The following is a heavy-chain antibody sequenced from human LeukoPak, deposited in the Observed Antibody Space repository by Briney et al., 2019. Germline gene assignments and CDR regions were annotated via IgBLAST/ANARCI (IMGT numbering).Heavy chain of an antibody. CDR3: ARGGSGSYYWDGKFDY. D-gene: IGHD3-10*01. Sequence: GGSLRLSCAASGFTFSSNWVSWVRQAPGKGLEWVANIKQDGSEKYYVDSVKGRFTISRDNAKNSLYLQMNSLRAEDTAVYYCARGGSGSYYWDGKFDYWGQGTLVTVSS. J-gene: IGHJ4*02. CDR1: GFTFSSNW. CDR2: IKQDGSEK. V-gene: IGHV3-7*01.